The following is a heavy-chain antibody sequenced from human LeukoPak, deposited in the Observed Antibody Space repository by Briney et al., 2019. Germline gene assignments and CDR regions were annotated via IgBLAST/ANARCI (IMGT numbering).Heavy chain of an antibody. V-gene: IGHV3-7*01. CDR1: GFTFSRYW. D-gene: IGHD6-6*01. CDR3: ARESFSARWD. CDR2: IKQDGSEK. Sequence: GGSLRLSCAASGFTFSRYWMSWVRQAPGKGLEWVANIKQDGSEKYYVDSVKGRFTISRDNAKTSLSLQMNSLRAEDTAVYYCARESFSARWDWGQGTLVTVSS. J-gene: IGHJ4*02.